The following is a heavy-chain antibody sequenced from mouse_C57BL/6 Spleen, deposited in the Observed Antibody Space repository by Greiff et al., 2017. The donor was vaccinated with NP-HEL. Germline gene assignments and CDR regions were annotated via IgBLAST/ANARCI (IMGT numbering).Heavy chain of an antibody. D-gene: IGHD6-2*01. V-gene: IGHV1-64*01. CDR1: GYTFTSYW. CDR3: ARREGRLYYFDY. Sequence: QVHVKQPGAELVKPGASVKLSCKASGYTFTSYWMHWVKPRPGQGLEWIGMIHPNSGSTNYNEKFKSKATLTVDKSSSTAYMQLSSLTSEDSAVYYCARREGRLYYFDYWGQGTTLTVSS. J-gene: IGHJ2*01. CDR2: IHPNSGST.